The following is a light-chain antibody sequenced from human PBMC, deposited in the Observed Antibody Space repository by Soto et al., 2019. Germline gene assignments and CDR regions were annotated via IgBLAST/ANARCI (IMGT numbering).Light chain of an antibody. V-gene: IGKV3D-20*02. J-gene: IGKJ5*01. CDR2: GAS. Sequence: EIVLTQSPGILSLSPGERATLSCRAGQSVSNDFLAWYQQKPGQAPRLLIYGASTRATDVPDRFSGSGSGADFTLTISSLEPEDFAVYYCQQRSNGPPITFGQGTRLETK. CDR1: QSVSNDF. CDR3: QQRSNGPPIT.